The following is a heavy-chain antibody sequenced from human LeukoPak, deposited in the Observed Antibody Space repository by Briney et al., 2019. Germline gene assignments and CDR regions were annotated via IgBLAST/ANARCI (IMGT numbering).Heavy chain of an antibody. CDR3: AKGSSSYNYHYYMDV. D-gene: IGHD6-6*01. V-gene: IGHV3-30*18. J-gene: IGHJ6*03. Sequence: GSLRLSCAVSGFTFSSYGMHWVRQAPGKGLEWVALISYDGSNKYYVDSAKGRFTISRDNSKNTLYVQMNSLRGDDTAVYYCAKGSSSYNYHYYMDVWGKGTTVIVSS. CDR1: GFTFSSYG. CDR2: ISYDGSNK.